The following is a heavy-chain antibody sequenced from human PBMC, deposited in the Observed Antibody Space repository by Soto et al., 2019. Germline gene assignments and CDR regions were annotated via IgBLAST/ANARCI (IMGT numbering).Heavy chain of an antibody. V-gene: IGHV4-31*03. CDR3: ARELDTMVRRADYYYGMDV. CDR1: GGSISSGGYY. CDR2: IYYSGST. Sequence: QVQLQESGPGLVKPSQTLSLTCTVSGGSISSGGYYWSWIRQHPGKGLEWIGYIYYSGSTYYNPSLKSRVTISVDTSKNQFSLKLSSVTAADTAVYYCARELDTMVRRADYYYGMDVWGQGTTVTVSS. J-gene: IGHJ6*02. D-gene: IGHD3-10*01.